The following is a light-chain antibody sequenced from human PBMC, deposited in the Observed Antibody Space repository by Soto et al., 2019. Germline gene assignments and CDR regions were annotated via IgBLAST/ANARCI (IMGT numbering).Light chain of an antibody. CDR1: SGHSDYA. CDR3: QAWGTGGV. Sequence: QLVLTQSPSASASPGASVKLTCTLSSGHSDYAIAWHQQQPEKGPRYLMKVTSDGSHTKGDGIPDRFSGSSSGADRYLTISSLRSDDEADYYCQAWGTGGVFGGGTKDRP. CDR2: VTSDGSH. J-gene: IGLJ3*02. V-gene: IGLV4-69*01.